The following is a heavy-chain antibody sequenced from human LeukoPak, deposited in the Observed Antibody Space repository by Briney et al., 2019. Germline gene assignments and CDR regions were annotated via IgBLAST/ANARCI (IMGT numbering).Heavy chain of an antibody. CDR1: GGSISSGGYS. D-gene: IGHD5-12*01. CDR3: ARVPGDGYNSVYFDY. V-gene: IGHV4-30-2*01. Sequence: PSETLSLTCAVSGGSISSGGYSWSWIRQPPGKGLEWIGYIYHSGSTYCNPSLKSRVTISVDRSKNQFSLKLSSVTAADTAVYYCARVPGDGYNSVYFDYWGQGTLVTVSS. J-gene: IGHJ4*02. CDR2: IYHSGST.